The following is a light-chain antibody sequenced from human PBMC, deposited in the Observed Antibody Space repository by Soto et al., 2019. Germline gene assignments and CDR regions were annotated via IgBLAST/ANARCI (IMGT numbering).Light chain of an antibody. J-gene: IGKJ1*01. Sequence: DIQMTQSPSTLSASVGDRVTITCRASQRTSTWLAWYQPKPGKAPNLLIYKASRLESGVPSRFTGSGSGTEFTLTISSLQPDDVATYYCQQYGRYRTFGQGTKVEIK. CDR1: QRTSTW. V-gene: IGKV1-5*03. CDR2: KAS. CDR3: QQYGRYRT.